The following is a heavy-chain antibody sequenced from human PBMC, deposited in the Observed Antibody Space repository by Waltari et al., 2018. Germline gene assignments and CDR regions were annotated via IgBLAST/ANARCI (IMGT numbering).Heavy chain of an antibody. CDR3: ARERVDTGSNLWSPRNPRFDP. J-gene: IGHJ5*02. CDR1: GFYISNGYF. CDR2: IYHSGAA. V-gene: IGHV4-38-2*02. D-gene: IGHD1-26*01. Sequence: QVLLQESGPGLVTPSETLSLTCTVSGFYISNGYFWAWIRQPPGQGLQWIGSIYHSGAAFYNSSLESRVTISVDTSKNQFSLEVNSLTAADTAVYYCARERVDTGSNLWSPRNPRFDPWGQGTLVTVSS.